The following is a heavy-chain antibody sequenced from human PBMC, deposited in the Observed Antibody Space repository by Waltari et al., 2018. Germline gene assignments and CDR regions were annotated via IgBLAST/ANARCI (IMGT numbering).Heavy chain of an antibody. Sequence: EVQLVESGGGLVQPGGSLRLSCAASGFTFSSYAMSWVRQAPGKGLEWVSAISGSGGSTYYADSVKGRFTISRDNSKNTLYLQMNSLRAEDTAVYYCAKDVYYDFWSGYYTGIAWGGFDYWGQGTLVTVSS. CDR3: AKDVYYDFWSGYYTGIAWGGFDY. J-gene: IGHJ4*02. V-gene: IGHV3-23*04. CDR2: ISGSGGST. CDR1: GFTFSSYA. D-gene: IGHD3-3*01.